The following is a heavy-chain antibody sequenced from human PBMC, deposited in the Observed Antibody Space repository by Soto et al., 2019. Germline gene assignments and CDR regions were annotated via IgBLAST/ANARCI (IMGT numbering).Heavy chain of an antibody. CDR2: IYHSGST. D-gene: IGHD7-27*01. Sequence: QVQLQESGPGLVKPSGTLSLTCAVSGGSISSSNWWSWVRQPPGKGLEWIGEIYHSGSTNYNPSLKSRVTISVAKSKNQFSLKLSSVTAADTAVYYCARGWSARTGERDWFDPWGQGTLVTVSS. CDR1: GGSISSSNW. CDR3: ARGWSARTGERDWFDP. J-gene: IGHJ5*02. V-gene: IGHV4-4*02.